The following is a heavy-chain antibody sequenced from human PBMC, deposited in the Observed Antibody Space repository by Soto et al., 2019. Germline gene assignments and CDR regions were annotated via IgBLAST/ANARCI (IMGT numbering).Heavy chain of an antibody. CDR3: ARLHGGYRTYDFAY. J-gene: IGHJ4*02. D-gene: IGHD5-12*01. V-gene: IGHV4-39*01. Sequence: SETLSLTCSVCGGSISSSRCYWGWMRQPPGKGLEWIGGIDYSRSTYYNPYLKSRVTISVGTSKDLLSPNSSAVTAADTAVHYCARLHGGYRTYDFAYRSQGTLVTVSS. CDR1: GGSISSSRCY. CDR2: IDYSRST.